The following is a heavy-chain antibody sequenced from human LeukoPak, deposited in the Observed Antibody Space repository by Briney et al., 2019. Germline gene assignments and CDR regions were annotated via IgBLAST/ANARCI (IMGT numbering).Heavy chain of an antibody. CDR3: AKADSGHAPPAY. CDR1: GFTFSSYG. CDR2: IRYDGSNK. V-gene: IGHV3-30*02. D-gene: IGHD5-12*01. Sequence: GGSLRLSCAASGFTFSSYGMHWVRQAPGKGLEGVAFIRYDGSNKYYADSVKGRFTISRDNSKNTLYLQMNSLRAEDTAVYYCAKADSGHAPPAYWGQETLVTVSS. J-gene: IGHJ4*02.